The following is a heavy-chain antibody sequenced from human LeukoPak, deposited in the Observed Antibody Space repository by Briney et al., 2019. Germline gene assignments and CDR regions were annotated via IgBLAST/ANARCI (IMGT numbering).Heavy chain of an antibody. CDR1: GGSFSGYY. Sequence: PSETLSLTCAVYGGSFSGYYWSWIRQPPVKALEWIGEINHSGSTNYNPSLKSRVTISVDTSKNQFSLKLSSVSAADTAVYYCARAPYYYDSRRYYYYYYGLDVWGQGTTVTVSS. D-gene: IGHD3-22*01. V-gene: IGHV4-34*01. CDR3: ARAPYYYDSRRYYYYYYGLDV. J-gene: IGHJ6*02. CDR2: INHSGST.